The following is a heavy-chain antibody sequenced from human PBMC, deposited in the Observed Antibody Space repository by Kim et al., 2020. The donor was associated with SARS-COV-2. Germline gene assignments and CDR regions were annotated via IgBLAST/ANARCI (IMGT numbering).Heavy chain of an antibody. D-gene: IGHD3-22*01. Sequence: GGSLRLSCAASGFTFSSYGMHWVRQAPGKGLEWVAVIWYDGSNKYYADSVKGRFTISRDNSKNTLYLQMNSLRAEDTAVYYCARDADSSGYRSGIYWGQGPLVTVSS. CDR2: IWYDGSNK. CDR3: ARDADSSGYRSGIY. V-gene: IGHV3-33*01. J-gene: IGHJ4*02. CDR1: GFTFSSYG.